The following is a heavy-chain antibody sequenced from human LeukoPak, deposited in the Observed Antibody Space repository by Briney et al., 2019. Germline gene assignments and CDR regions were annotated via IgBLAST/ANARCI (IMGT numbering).Heavy chain of an antibody. D-gene: IGHD4-23*01. CDR2: IIPVFGTA. Sequence: SVKVSCKASGGTFSSYAINWVRQAPGQGLEWMGGIIPVFGTADYAQKFQGRVAITADESTSTAYMELNSLRSEDTAVYYCARADYGGDSDPDHWGQGTLVTVSS. CDR3: ARADYGGDSDPDH. J-gene: IGHJ4*02. V-gene: IGHV1-69*13. CDR1: GGTFSSYA.